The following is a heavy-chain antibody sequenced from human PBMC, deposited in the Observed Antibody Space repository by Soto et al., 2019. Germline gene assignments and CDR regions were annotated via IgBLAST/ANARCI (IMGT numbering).Heavy chain of an antibody. Sequence: GGSLRLSCAASGFTFSSSSMNWVRQAPGKGLEWVSYISSSSSTIYYADSVKGRFTISRDNAKNLLYLQMKSLRAEDTAVYYCARSSTFYDYWGQGTPVTVSS. CDR3: ARSSTFYDY. J-gene: IGHJ4*02. V-gene: IGHV3-48*01. CDR1: GFTFSSSS. D-gene: IGHD6-6*01. CDR2: ISSSSSTI.